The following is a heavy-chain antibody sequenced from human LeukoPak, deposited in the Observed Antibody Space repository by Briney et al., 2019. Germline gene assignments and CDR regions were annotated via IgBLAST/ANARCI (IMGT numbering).Heavy chain of an antibody. V-gene: IGHV4-34*01. CDR1: GGSFSGYY. CDR3: ARDVYGADY. D-gene: IGHD4-17*01. CDR2: INHSGST. J-gene: IGHJ4*02. Sequence: PETLSLTCAVYGGSFSGYYWSWIRQPPGKGLEWIGEINHSGSTNYNPSLKSRVTISVDTSKNQFSLKLSSVTAADTAVYYCARDVYGADYWGQGTLVTVSS.